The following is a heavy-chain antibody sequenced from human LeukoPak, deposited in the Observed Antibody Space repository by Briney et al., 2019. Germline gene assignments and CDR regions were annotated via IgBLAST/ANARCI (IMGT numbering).Heavy chain of an antibody. Sequence: ASVKVSCKASGYTFTSYGISWVRQAPGQGLEWMGWINPNSGGTNYAQKFQGRVTMTRDTSISTAYMELSRLRSDDTAVYYCATTIGARLMYFDYWGQGTLVTVSS. J-gene: IGHJ4*02. V-gene: IGHV1-2*02. CDR2: INPNSGGT. D-gene: IGHD6-6*01. CDR1: GYTFTSYG. CDR3: ATTIGARLMYFDY.